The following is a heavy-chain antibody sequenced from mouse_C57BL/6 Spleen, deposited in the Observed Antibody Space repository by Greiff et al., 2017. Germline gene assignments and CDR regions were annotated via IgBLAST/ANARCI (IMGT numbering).Heavy chain of an antibody. V-gene: IGHV2-5*01. D-gene: IGHD1-1*01. CDR2: IWRGGST. CDR3: SKGDYGSSSAWFAY. Sequence: QVQLQQSGPGLVQPSQSLSITCTVSGFSLTSYGVHWVRQSPGKGLEWLGVIWRGGSTDYNAAFMSRLSITKDNSKSHVFFKRNGLQADDTAIYYCSKGDYGSSSAWFAYWGQGTLVTVSA. CDR1: GFSLTSYG. J-gene: IGHJ3*01.